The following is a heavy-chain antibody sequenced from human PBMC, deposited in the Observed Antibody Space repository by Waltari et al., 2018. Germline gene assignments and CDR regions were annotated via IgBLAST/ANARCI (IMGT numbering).Heavy chain of an antibody. V-gene: IGHV1-3*03. Sequence: QVQLVQSGAEVKKPGASVKVSCKASGYTFTSFPMHWVRQAPGQRLGWMGWINPANGDTKYSQDFQGRVTIVRDTSASTSYMELNSLRSEDMAVYYCARGRVPEISSGWGNPFDIWGQGTMVTVSS. CDR2: INPANGDT. CDR3: ARGRVPEISSGWGNPFDI. CDR1: GYTFTSFP. D-gene: IGHD6-19*01. J-gene: IGHJ3*02.